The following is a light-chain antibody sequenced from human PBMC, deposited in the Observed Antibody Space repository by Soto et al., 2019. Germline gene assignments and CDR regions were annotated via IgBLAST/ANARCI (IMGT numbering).Light chain of an antibody. CDR2: EVS. CDR1: SSDVGGYNY. J-gene: IGLJ3*02. Sequence: QSALTQPASVSGSPGQSITISCTGTSSDVGGYNYVSWYQQYPGKAPKLMIYEVSNRPSGVSNRFSGSKSGNTASLSISGLQAEYEADYYCSSFTSTHTGVFGGGTKLTVL. V-gene: IGLV2-14*01. CDR3: SSFTSTHTGV.